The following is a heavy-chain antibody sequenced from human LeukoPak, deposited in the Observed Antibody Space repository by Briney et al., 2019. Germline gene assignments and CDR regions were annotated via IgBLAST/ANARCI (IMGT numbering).Heavy chain of an antibody. D-gene: IGHD3-22*01. CDR3: ARDGADNSGYYFGSL. Sequence: GGSLRLSCAASGCTVRSSYMSWVRQAPGKGLEWVSVIYSGGSPDYADSAKGRFTISSDNSKNTLYLQMNSLRVEDTAVYYCARDGADNSGYYFGSLWGQGTMVTVSS. CDR2: IYSGGSP. V-gene: IGHV3-53*01. CDR1: GCTVRSSY. J-gene: IGHJ3*01.